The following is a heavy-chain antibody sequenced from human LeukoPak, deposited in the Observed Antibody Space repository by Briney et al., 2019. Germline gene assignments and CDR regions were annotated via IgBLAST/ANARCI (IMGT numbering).Heavy chain of an antibody. CDR1: GFTFSSYE. J-gene: IGHJ4*02. CDR2: ISSSGSTT. Sequence: GSLRLSCAASGFTFSSYEMNWARQAPGKGLEWVAYISSSGSTTHYADSAKGRFTISRDNAKNSLYLQMNSLRGEDAAVYYCAAKEGTRSDFDYWGQGTLVTVAS. D-gene: IGHD1-14*01. CDR3: AAKEGTRSDFDY. V-gene: IGHV3-48*03.